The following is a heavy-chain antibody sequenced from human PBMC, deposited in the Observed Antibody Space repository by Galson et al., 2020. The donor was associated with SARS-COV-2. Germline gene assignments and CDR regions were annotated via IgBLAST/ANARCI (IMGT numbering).Heavy chain of an antibody. CDR2: ISSSGSTI. J-gene: IGHJ4*02. CDR1: GFTFSSYE. D-gene: IGHD1-26*01. V-gene: IGHV3-48*03. Sequence: GGSLRLSCAASGFTFSSYEMNWVRQAPGKGLEWVSYISSSGSTIYYADSVKGRFTISRDNAKNSLYLQMNSLRAEDTAVYYCARVPGLELVGATGGYWGQGTLVTVSS. CDR3: ARVPGLELVGATGGY.